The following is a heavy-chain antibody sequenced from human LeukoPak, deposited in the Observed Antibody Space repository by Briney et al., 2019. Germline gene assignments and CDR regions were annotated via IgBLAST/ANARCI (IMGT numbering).Heavy chain of an antibody. Sequence: SVTVSCKASGGTFSSYAFSWVRQAPGQGLEWMGGIIPIFGTANYAQKFQGRVTITADKSTSTAYMELISLRSEDTAVYYCARGRDCSGGSCYSIGQPYYYYMDVWGKGTTVTVSS. CDR3: ARGRDCSGGSCYSIGQPYYYYMDV. J-gene: IGHJ6*03. CDR2: IIPIFGTA. D-gene: IGHD2-15*01. V-gene: IGHV1-69*06. CDR1: GGTFSSYA.